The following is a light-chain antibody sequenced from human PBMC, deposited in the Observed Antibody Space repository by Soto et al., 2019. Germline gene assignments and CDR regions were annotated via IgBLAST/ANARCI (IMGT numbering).Light chain of an antibody. CDR2: GAS. V-gene: IGKV3-20*01. CDR3: QQYGRSPWT. CDR1: QSVSSSY. J-gene: IGKJ1*01. Sequence: EIVLTQSPGTLSWSPLERFTLSCRASQSVSSSYLAWYQQKPGQAPRLLFYGASSRATGIPDRFSGSGSGTDFILTISRLEPDDFAVYYCQQYGRSPWTFGQGTKVDIK.